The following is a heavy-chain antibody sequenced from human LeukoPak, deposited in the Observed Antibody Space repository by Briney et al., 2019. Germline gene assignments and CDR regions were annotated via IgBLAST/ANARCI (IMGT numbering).Heavy chain of an antibody. Sequence: GRSLRLSCAASGFTFSSYGMHWVRQAPGKGLEWVAVISYDGSNKYYADSVKGRFTISRDDSKNTLYLQMNSLRAEDTAVYYCAETLLWFGESPFDPWGQGTLVTVSS. J-gene: IGHJ5*02. CDR2: ISYDGSNK. CDR3: AETLLWFGESPFDP. CDR1: GFTFSSYG. D-gene: IGHD3-10*01. V-gene: IGHV3-30*03.